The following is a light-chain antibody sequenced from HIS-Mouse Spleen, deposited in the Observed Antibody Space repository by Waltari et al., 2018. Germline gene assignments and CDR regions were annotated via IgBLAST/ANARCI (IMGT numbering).Light chain of an antibody. Sequence: QPALTPPASVSASPAPTITFSGTAIPSDVACYNHHSSYQPHPVKAPKLIIYDVSKRPSGVPKRFSGSRSGKTASLTICGVQVEDEADYYCSSYASSSIHGVFGGGTKLTVL. CDR3: SSYASSSIHGV. J-gene: IGLJ2*01. CDR1: PSDVACYNH. V-gene: IGLV2-14*03. CDR2: DVS.